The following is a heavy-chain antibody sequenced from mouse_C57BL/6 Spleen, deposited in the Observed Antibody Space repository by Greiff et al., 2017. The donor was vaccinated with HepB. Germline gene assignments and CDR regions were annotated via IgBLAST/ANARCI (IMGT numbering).Heavy chain of an antibody. CDR1: GYAFSSYW. D-gene: IGHD2-3*01. Sequence: LVESGAELVKPGASVKISCKASGYAFSSYWMNWVKQRPGKGLEWIGQIYPGDGDTNYNGKFKGKATLTADKSSSTAYMQLSSLTSEDSAVNFCARSGDGFYYFDYWGQGTTLTVSS. J-gene: IGHJ2*01. CDR3: ARSGDGFYYFDY. CDR2: IYPGDGDT. V-gene: IGHV1-80*01.